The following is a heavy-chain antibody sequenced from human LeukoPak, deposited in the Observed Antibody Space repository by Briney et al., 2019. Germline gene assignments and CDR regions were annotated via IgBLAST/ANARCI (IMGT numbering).Heavy chain of an antibody. CDR1: GFTFSSYS. CDR2: ISSRSNTI. Sequence: GGSLRLSCAASGFTFSSYSMNGVRQAPGKGLEWVSYISSRSNTIYYADSVKGQFTISRDNAKNSLYLQMNSLRAEDTAVYYCASQQWLVPPFDYWGQGTLVTVSS. J-gene: IGHJ4*02. V-gene: IGHV3-48*01. CDR3: ASQQWLVPPFDY. D-gene: IGHD6-19*01.